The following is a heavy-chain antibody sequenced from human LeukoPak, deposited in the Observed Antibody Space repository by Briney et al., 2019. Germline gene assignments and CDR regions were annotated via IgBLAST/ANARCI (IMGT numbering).Heavy chain of an antibody. CDR3: AKEGGYNYGYLDS. D-gene: IGHD5-18*01. J-gene: IGHJ4*02. CDR1: GFSYSSYA. Sequence: GGSLRLSCAVSGFSYSSYAMSWVRQAPGKGLEGVSTISGSGDTYYVDSVKGRFTISRDNSKNTLYLQMNSLRAEDTAVYYCAKEGGYNYGYLDSWGEGTLVTVSS. CDR2: ISGSGDT. V-gene: IGHV3-23*01.